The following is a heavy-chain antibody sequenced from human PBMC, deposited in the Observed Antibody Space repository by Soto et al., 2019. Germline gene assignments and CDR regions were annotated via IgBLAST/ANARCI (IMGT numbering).Heavy chain of an antibody. D-gene: IGHD3-22*01. V-gene: IGHV4-59*08. Sequence: PSETLSLTCTVSGGSISSYYWSWIRQPPGKGLKKIGYIYYSGSTNYNPSHKSRVTISVDTSKNKFSLKLSSVTAADTAVYYCARLLLQFWFDPWGQGTLVTDSS. CDR1: GGSISSYY. CDR3: ARLLLQFWFDP. J-gene: IGHJ5*02. CDR2: IYYSGST.